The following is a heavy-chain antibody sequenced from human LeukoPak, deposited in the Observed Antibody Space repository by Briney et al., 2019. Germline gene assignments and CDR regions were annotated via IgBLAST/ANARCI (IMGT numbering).Heavy chain of an antibody. Sequence: SVTLSCTVSGYTLSVLAMQWVRQAPGEGLGWMVDLDAEDGQAIYAQPLQGRVTNTDDPSSDTAYIVLSSVRCKVTAVYYCATRSFGDQGAFDIWGQGTMVTVSS. D-gene: IGHD4-17*01. CDR2: LDAEDGQA. J-gene: IGHJ3*02. V-gene: IGHV1-24*01. CDR3: ATRSFGDQGAFDI. CDR1: GYTLSVLA.